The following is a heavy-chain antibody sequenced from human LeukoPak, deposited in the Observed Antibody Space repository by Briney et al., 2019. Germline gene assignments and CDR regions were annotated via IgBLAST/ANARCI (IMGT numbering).Heavy chain of an antibody. V-gene: IGHV4-59*08. CDR3: ARMGGYSGYATH. J-gene: IGHJ4*02. CDR2: IYSSGSA. Sequence: PSETLSLTCSVSGGSISPYYLSWIRQPPGKGLEWVVYIYSSGSANYNPALKSRVPISVDTSKNHFSLKLSSVTAADTAVYYCARMGGYSGYATHWGQGTLVTVSS. D-gene: IGHD5-12*01. CDR1: GGSISPYY.